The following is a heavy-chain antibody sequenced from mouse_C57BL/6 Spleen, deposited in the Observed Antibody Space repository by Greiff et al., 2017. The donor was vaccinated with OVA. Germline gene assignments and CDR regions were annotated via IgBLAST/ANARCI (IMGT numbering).Heavy chain of an antibody. D-gene: IGHD2-2*01. CDR3: ARESLDGYDGRYLDY. V-gene: IGHV1-55*01. CDR1: GYTFTSYW. CDR2: IFPGSGST. J-gene: IGHJ2*01. Sequence: QVQLQQPGAELVKPGASVKMSCKASGYTFTSYWITWVKQRPGQGLEWIGDIFPGSGSTNYNEKFQSKATLTVDTSSSTAYMQLSSLTSEDSAVDYCARESLDGYDGRYLDYWGQGTTLTVSS.